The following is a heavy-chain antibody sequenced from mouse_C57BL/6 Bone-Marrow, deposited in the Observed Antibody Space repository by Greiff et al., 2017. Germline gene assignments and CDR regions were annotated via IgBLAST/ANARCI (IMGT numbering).Heavy chain of an antibody. CDR3: SSFDGNYFDF. J-gene: IGHJ2*01. Sequence: EVQLQQSGAELVRPGASVKLSCTASGSNIKDAYLHWVKQRPEQGLEWIGWIDPEIGDTEYASKFQGKATITSDTSSNTAYLQLSSLTSEDTAVYYCSSFDGNYFDFWGQGTPLAVAS. CDR2: IDPEIGDT. CDR1: GSNIKDAY. D-gene: IGHD2-3*01. V-gene: IGHV14-4*01.